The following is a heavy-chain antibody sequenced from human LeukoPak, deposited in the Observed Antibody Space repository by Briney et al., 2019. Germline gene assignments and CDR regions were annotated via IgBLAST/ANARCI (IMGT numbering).Heavy chain of an antibody. Sequence: SETLSLTCAVYGGSFSGYYWSWIRQPPGKGLEWIGEINHSGSTNYNPSLKSRVTISVDTSKSQFSLKLSSVTAADTAVYFCVRGPPTDYYDSSGFYYVFDYWGQGTLVTVSS. D-gene: IGHD3-22*01. V-gene: IGHV4-34*01. CDR3: VRGPPTDYYDSSGFYYVFDY. J-gene: IGHJ4*02. CDR2: INHSGST. CDR1: GGSFSGYY.